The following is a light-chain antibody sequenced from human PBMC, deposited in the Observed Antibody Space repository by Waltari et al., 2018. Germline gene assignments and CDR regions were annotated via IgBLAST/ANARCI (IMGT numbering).Light chain of an antibody. V-gene: IGLV1-44*01. CDR3: AAWDDVLLAHV. J-gene: IGLJ3*02. Sequence: QSVLTQPPSRSGTPGQRVTISCSGSSSNIGSNVVNWYHQLPGTTPKLLIFGDKQRPSWVPYRFFGSESGTSASLAISGLQSEDEADYYCAAWDDVLLAHVFGGGTNLIVL. CDR1: SSNIGSNV. CDR2: GDK.